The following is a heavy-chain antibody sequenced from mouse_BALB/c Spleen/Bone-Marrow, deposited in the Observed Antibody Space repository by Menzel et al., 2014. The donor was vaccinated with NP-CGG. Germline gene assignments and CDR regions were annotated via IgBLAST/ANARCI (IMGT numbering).Heavy chain of an antibody. CDR1: GFTFRDYY. CDR3: ARQGTLDY. CDR2: ISNGGGST. V-gene: IGHV5-12*02. J-gene: IGHJ4*01. Sequence: DVMLVESGGGLVQPGGSLKLSCATSGFTFRDYYMYWVRQTPEKRLEGVAYISNGGGSTYYPDTVKGRFTISRDNAKNTLYLQMSRLKSEDTAMYYCARQGTLDYWGQGTSVTVSS.